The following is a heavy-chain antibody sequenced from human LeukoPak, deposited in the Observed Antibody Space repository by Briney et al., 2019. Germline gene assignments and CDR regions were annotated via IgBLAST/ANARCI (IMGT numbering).Heavy chain of an antibody. Sequence: GGSLRLSCVASGFPFSSYWMTWFRQAPGKGLEWLANIKQDGSKKSYVDSVKGRFTISRDNAKNSLYQQMNSLRAEDTAIYYCTRVGYIDEGIDYWGQGTLVTVSS. D-gene: IGHD5-24*01. CDR2: IKQDGSKK. CDR1: GFPFSSYW. V-gene: IGHV3-7*04. J-gene: IGHJ4*02. CDR3: TRVGYIDEGIDY.